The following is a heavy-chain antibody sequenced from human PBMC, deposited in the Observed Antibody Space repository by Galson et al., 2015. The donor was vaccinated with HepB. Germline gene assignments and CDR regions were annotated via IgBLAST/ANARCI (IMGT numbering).Heavy chain of an antibody. J-gene: IGHJ6*02. V-gene: IGHV3-53*04. CDR2: IYSGGST. D-gene: IGHD3-22*01. Sequence: SLRLSCAASGFTVSSNYMSWVRQAPGKGLEWVSVIYSGGSTYYADSVKGRFTISRHNSKNTLYLQMNSLRAEDTAVYYCARDGSYDSSGSLNYRANYYYYGMDVWGQGTTVTVSS. CDR3: ARDGSYDSSGSLNYRANYYYYGMDV. CDR1: GFTVSSNY.